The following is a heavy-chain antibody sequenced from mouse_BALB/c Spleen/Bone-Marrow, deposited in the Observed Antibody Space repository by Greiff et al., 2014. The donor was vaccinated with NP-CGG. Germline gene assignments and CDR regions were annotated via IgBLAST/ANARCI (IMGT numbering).Heavy chain of an antibody. J-gene: IGHJ3*01. V-gene: IGHV5-4*02. CDR1: GFTFSDYY. Sequence: EVQRVESGGGLVKPGGSLKLSCAASGFTFSDYYMYWVRQTPEKRLEWVATISDGGSYTYYPDSVKGRFTISRDNAKNNLYLQMSRLKSEDTAMYYCARDYDYDPAWFAYWGQGTLVTVSA. D-gene: IGHD2-4*01. CDR3: ARDYDYDPAWFAY. CDR2: ISDGGSYT.